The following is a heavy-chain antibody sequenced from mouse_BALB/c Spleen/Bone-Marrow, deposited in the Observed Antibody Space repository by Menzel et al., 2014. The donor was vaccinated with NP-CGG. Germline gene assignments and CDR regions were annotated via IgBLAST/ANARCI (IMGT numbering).Heavy chain of an antibody. CDR3: TRDDSPYWYFDV. V-gene: IGHV1-39*01. CDR2: IDPYYGGT. D-gene: IGHD2-4*01. Sequence: VQLKQSGPELEKPGASVKISCKASGYSFTAYNMNWVKQSNGKSLEWIGSIDPYYGGTSYNQKSKGKATLTVDKSSSTAYMQLKNLTSEDSAVYYCTRDDSPYWYFDVWGAGTTVTVSS. CDR1: GYSFTAYN. J-gene: IGHJ1*01.